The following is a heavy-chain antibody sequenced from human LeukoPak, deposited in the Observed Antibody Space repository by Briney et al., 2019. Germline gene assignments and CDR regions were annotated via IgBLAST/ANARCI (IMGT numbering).Heavy chain of an antibody. V-gene: IGHV3-33*01. Sequence: PGGSLRLSCAASGFTFSSYGMHWVRQAPGKGLEWVAIIWYDGSNKYYADSVRGRFTISRDNYKNTLYLQMNSLRAEDTAVYYCARDRTRDCRGGSCYRHYFDYWGQGTLVAVSS. CDR1: GFTFSSYG. CDR2: IWYDGSNK. CDR3: ARDRTRDCRGGSCYRHYFDY. D-gene: IGHD2-15*01. J-gene: IGHJ4*02.